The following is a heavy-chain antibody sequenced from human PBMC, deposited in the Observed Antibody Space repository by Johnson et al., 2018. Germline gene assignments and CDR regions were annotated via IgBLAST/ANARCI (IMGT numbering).Heavy chain of an antibody. V-gene: IGHV4-34*01. CDR1: GGSFSGYY. D-gene: IGHD2-21*01. Sequence: QVQLQQWGAGLLKPSETLSLTCAVYGGSFSGYYWSWIRQPPGKGLEWIGEINHSGSTNYNPSLKSRVTISVDTSKNQFSLKLSPVTAADTAVYYCARDPLLTEGAFDIWGQGTMVTVSS. CDR3: ARDPLLTEGAFDI. J-gene: IGHJ3*02. CDR2: INHSGST.